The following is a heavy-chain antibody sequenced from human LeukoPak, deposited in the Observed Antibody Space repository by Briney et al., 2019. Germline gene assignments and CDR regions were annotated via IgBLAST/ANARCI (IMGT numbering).Heavy chain of an antibody. Sequence: SETLSLTCTVSGGPISSHYWSWIRQPPGKGLEWIGYIYYSGSTNYNPSLKSRVTISVDTSKNQFSLKLSSVTAADTAVYYCARAYCSSTGCYTHFDYWGQGTLVTVSS. CDR2: IYYSGST. J-gene: IGHJ4*02. CDR1: GGPISSHY. CDR3: ARAYCSSTGCYTHFDY. D-gene: IGHD2-2*02. V-gene: IGHV4-59*11.